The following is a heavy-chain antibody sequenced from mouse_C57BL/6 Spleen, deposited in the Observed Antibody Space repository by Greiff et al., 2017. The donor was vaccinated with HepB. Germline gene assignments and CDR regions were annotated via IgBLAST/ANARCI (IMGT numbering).Heavy chain of an antibody. CDR1: GYTFTSYG. CDR2: IYPRSGNN. Sequence: VKVVESGAELARPGASVKLSCKASGYTFTSYGISWVKQRTGQGLEWIGEIYPRSGNNYYNEKLKGKATLTADKSSSTAYMELRSLTSEDSAVYFCARDTTVVAPSYWGQGTTLTVSS. CDR3: ARDTTVVAPSY. J-gene: IGHJ2*01. D-gene: IGHD1-1*01. V-gene: IGHV1-81*01.